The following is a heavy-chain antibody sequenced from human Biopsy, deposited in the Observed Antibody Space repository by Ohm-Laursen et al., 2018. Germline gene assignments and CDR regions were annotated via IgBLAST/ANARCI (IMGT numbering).Heavy chain of an antibody. CDR2: IYTSGIT. J-gene: IGHJ5*02. CDR3: ARDRDRRGWFDP. Sequence: TLSLTCAVSGGSLSSYSWSWIRQPAGQGLEWIGQIYTSGITNYNPSLKIRVTMSVDTSKNKFSLRVSSVTAADTAVYYCARDRDRRGWFDPWGQGTLVTVSS. V-gene: IGHV4-4*07. D-gene: IGHD1-14*01. CDR1: GGSLSSYS.